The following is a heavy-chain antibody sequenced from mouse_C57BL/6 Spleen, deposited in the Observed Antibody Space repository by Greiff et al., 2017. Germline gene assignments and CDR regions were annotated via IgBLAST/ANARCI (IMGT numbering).Heavy chain of an antibody. CDR2: IYPGSGSI. CDR1: GYTFTEYT. J-gene: IGHJ2*01. Sequence: VQRVESGAELVKPGASVKLSCKASGYTFTEYTIHWVKQRSGQGLEWIGWIYPGSGSIKYNEKFKDKATLTADKSSSTVYMELSRLTSEDSAVYFCARHEEGYLSFDDWGQGTTLTVSS. V-gene: IGHV1-62-2*01. D-gene: IGHD3-1*01. CDR3: ARHEEGYLSFDD.